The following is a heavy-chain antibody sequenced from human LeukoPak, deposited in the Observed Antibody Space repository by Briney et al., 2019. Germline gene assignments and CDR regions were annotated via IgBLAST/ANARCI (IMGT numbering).Heavy chain of an antibody. CDR3: ARFRSSGWIPPFDY. CDR1: GFTFSSYS. J-gene: IGHJ4*02. Sequence: GGSLRLSCAASGFTFSSYSMNWVRQAPGKGLEWVSSISSSSSYIYYADSVKGRFTISRDNAKNSLYLQMNSPRAEDTAVYYCARFRSSGWIPPFDYWGQGTLVTVSS. D-gene: IGHD6-19*01. CDR2: ISSSSSYI. V-gene: IGHV3-21*01.